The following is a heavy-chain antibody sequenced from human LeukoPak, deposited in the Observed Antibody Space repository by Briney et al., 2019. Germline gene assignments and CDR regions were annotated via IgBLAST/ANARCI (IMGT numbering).Heavy chain of an antibody. D-gene: IGHD4-23*01. V-gene: IGHV3-33*08. CDR3: ARDPYGGNGYFDY. Sequence: GGSLRLSCAASGFTFSSYWMNWARQAPGKGLEWVAVIWYDGSDKHYADSVKGRFTISRDNSKNTLYLQMNSLRAEDTAVYYCARDPYGGNGYFDYWGQGTLVTVSS. CDR1: GFTFSSYW. CDR2: IWYDGSDK. J-gene: IGHJ4*02.